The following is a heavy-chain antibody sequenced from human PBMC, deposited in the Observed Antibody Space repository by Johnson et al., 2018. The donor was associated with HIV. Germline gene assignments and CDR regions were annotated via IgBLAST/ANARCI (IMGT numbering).Heavy chain of an antibody. CDR1: GFTFSSYW. J-gene: IGHJ3*02. D-gene: IGHD3/OR15-3a*01. Sequence: VQLVESGGGLVQPGGSLRLSCAASGFTFSSYWMSWVRQAPGKGLEWVANIKQDGSNKYYADSVKGRFTISRDNSKNTLYLQVNSLRVEDTALYYCTKDRAEAGLYDAFDIWGQGTRVTVSS. CDR3: TKDRAEAGLYDAFDI. CDR2: IKQDGSNK. V-gene: IGHV3-7*05.